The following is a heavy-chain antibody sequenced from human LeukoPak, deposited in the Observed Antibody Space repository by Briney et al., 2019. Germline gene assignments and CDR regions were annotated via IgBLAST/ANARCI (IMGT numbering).Heavy chain of an antibody. CDR3: TREFDSGVVDV. Sequence: PSETLSLTCAVYGGSFSGYYWSWIRQPPGKGLEWIGNILDGGRTDYNPSLKSRVTISVDTTNNQISLNLRSVTAADTAVYFCTREFDSGVVDVWGRGTKVTVSS. CDR1: GGSFSGYY. D-gene: IGHD3-22*01. J-gene: IGHJ6*02. CDR2: ILDGGRT. V-gene: IGHV4-34*11.